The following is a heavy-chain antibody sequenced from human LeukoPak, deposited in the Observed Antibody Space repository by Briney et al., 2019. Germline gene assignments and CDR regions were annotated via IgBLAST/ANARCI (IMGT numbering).Heavy chain of an antibody. Sequence: GESLKISCKGSGYRFTNYWIGWVRQMPGKGLEWMGIIYPGDSDTRYSPSFQGQVTISVDKSISTAHLQWSSLKASDSAMYYCVRHGLGSSWFGFDYWGQGTLVTVSS. CDR2: IYPGDSDT. CDR3: VRHGLGSSWFGFDY. J-gene: IGHJ4*02. V-gene: IGHV5-51*01. CDR1: GYRFTNYW. D-gene: IGHD6-13*01.